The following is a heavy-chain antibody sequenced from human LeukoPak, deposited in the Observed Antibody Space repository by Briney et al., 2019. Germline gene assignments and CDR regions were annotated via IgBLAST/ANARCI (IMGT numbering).Heavy chain of an antibody. J-gene: IGHJ5*02. CDR2: IYHSGST. D-gene: IGHD6-13*01. CDR3: ARGYFSSWYINWFDP. V-gene: IGHV4-39*07. CDR1: GGSINSGNHY. Sequence: PSETLSLTCTVSGGSINSGNHYWGWIRQPPGKGLEWIGTIYHSGSTYYNPSLKSRVTISVDTSKNQFSLKLSSVTAADTAVYYCARGYFSSWYINWFDPWGQGTLVTVSS.